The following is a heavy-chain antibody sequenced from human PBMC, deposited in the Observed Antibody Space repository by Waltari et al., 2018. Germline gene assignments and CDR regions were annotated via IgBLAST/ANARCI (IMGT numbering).Heavy chain of an antibody. D-gene: IGHD5-12*01. J-gene: IGHJ4*02. Sequence: EVQLVESGGGLIPPGGSLRLSCAASGVNINYNYRSWVRQAPGQGLEWVSVIYAGSGGTFYAESVKGRFTVSRDNSKNTLYLDLNSLTAEDSAVYYCARAGLGSPLQWQQLLDSWGRGTLVTVSS. CDR3: ARAGLGSPLQWQQLLDS. V-gene: IGHV3-53*01. CDR1: GVNINYNY. CDR2: IYAGSGGT.